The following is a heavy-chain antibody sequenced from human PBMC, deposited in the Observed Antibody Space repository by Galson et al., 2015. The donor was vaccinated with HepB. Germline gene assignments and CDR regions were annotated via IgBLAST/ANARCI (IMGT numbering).Heavy chain of an antibody. D-gene: IGHD4-17*01. Sequence: SLRLSCAASGFTFSSYSMNWVRQAPGKGLEWVSSISSSSTYITYADSVKGRFTISRDNAKNSLFLQMNSLRAEDTAVYYCARDASTVSNFDYWGQGTLVTVSS. V-gene: IGHV3-21*01. CDR2: ISSSSTYI. J-gene: IGHJ4*02. CDR1: GFTFSSYS. CDR3: ARDASTVSNFDY.